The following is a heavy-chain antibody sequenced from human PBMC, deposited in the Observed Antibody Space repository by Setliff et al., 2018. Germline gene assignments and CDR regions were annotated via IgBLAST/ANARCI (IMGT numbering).Heavy chain of an antibody. Sequence: GGSLRLSCAASGFSVSDNYMNWVRQAPGKGLEWVSVIYSGGTTYYADSVKGRFTISRDNSKNTLYLQMNSLRAEDTAVYYCARVILGRVSYGWGGLYYYMDVWGKGTTVTVSS. CDR1: GFSVSDNY. CDR3: ARVILGRVSYGWGGLYYYMDV. CDR2: IYSGGTT. J-gene: IGHJ6*03. V-gene: IGHV3-66*01. D-gene: IGHD5-18*01.